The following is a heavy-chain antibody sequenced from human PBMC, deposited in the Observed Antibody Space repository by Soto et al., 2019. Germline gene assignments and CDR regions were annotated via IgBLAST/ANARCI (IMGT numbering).Heavy chain of an antibody. D-gene: IGHD3-22*01. CDR1: GFTFSDYY. CDR2: ISSSDRII. Sequence: QVQLVESGGGLVKPGGSLRLSCAASGFTFSDYYMSWIRQAPGKGLEWVSYISSSDRIIYYADSVKGRFTISRDNAKNSLYLQMNSMRAEDTAVYYCARDLGYSDSSGYFDYWGQGTLVTVSS. J-gene: IGHJ4*02. CDR3: ARDLGYSDSSGYFDY. V-gene: IGHV3-11*01.